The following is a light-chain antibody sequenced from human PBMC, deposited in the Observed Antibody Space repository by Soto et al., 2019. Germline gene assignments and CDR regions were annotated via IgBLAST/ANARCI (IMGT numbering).Light chain of an antibody. CDR3: RKYGSSPLK. V-gene: IGKV3-20*01. Sequence: EIVLTHSPGTLSFSPLETATLSFSASQSVGASYLAWYQQRPGQAPRLLIYDTSNRATGIPARFSGSGSGTDFTLTISRLEPEDFAVFYCRKYGSSPLKFGQGTKVDIK. J-gene: IGKJ1*01. CDR1: QSVGASY. CDR2: DTS.